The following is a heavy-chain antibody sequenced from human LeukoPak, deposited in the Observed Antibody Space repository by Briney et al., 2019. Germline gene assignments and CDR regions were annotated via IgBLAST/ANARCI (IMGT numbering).Heavy chain of an antibody. CDR1: GFTFSSYG. V-gene: IGHV3-33*01. CDR2: IWYDGSNK. D-gene: IGHD4-17*01. CDR3: ARDDVDYGDNYYGMDA. Sequence: SGGSLRLSCAASGFTFSSYGMHWVRQAPGKGLEWVAVIWYDGSNKYYADSVKGRFTISRDNSKNTLYLQMNSLRVEDTAVYYCARDDVDYGDNYYGMDAWGQGTTVTVSS. J-gene: IGHJ6*02.